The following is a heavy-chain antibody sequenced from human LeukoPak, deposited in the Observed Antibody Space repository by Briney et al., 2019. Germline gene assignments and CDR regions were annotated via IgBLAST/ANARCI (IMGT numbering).Heavy chain of an antibody. Sequence: PGGSLRLSCAASGFTFSSYEMNWVRQAPGKGLEWVSYISSSGSTIYYADSVKGRFTISRDNAKNSLYLQMNSLRAEDTAVYYRAREGITAIGAPDYWGQGTLVTVSS. CDR1: GFTFSSYE. V-gene: IGHV3-48*03. J-gene: IGHJ4*02. CDR3: AREGITAIGAPDY. D-gene: IGHD5-18*01. CDR2: ISSSGSTI.